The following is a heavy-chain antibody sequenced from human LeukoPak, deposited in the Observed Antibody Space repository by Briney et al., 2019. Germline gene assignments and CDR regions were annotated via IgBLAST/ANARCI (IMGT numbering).Heavy chain of an antibody. Sequence: GGSLRLSCTASGFTFSSYAISWVRQAPGKGLEWVSGISDSGDTTYYADSVKGRFTIFRDNSKNTLYLQMNSLRAEDTAVYYCASIAATWTVLYLGQGTLVTGSS. J-gene: IGHJ4*02. V-gene: IGHV3-23*01. D-gene: IGHD6-13*01. CDR3: ASIAATWTVLY. CDR1: GFTFSSYA. CDR2: ISDSGDTT.